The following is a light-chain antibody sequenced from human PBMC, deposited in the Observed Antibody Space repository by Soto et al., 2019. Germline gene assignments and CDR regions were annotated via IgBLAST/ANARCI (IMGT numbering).Light chain of an antibody. CDR3: QQRYSSPPFT. CDR2: AAS. CDR1: QSISNQ. Sequence: DIQMTQSPSSLSASVGDRIAITCRASQSISNQLNWYQQRPGQAPKLVVYAASKLQSGVPGRFSVSGSGTEFTLTISSLQPEDFASYYCQQRYSSPPFTFGGGTKVEIK. J-gene: IGKJ4*01. V-gene: IGKV1-39*01.